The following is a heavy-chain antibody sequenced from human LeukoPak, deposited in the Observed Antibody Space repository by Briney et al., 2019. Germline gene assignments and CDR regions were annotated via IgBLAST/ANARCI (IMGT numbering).Heavy chain of an antibody. CDR2: IYYSGST. CDR3: ARHALGIVVVPAAISYYYYYMDV. J-gene: IGHJ6*03. V-gene: IGHV4-39*01. Sequence: SETLSLTCTVSGGSISSSSYYWGWIRQPPGKGLEWIGSIYYSGSTYYNPSLKSRVTISVDTSKNQFSLKLSSVTAADTAVYYCARHALGIVVVPAAISYYYYYMDVWGKGITVTVSS. CDR1: GGSISSSSYY. D-gene: IGHD2-2*01.